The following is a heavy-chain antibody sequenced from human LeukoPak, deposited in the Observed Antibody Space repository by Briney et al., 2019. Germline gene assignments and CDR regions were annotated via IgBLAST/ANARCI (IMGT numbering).Heavy chain of an antibody. J-gene: IGHJ4*02. CDR3: ARDQGVGVHDY. CDR1: GGSISSSY. Sequence: LVKPSETLSLTRTVSGGSISSSYWSWIRQPPGKGLEWIGGIYHSGSTYYNPSLKSRVTISVDTSKNQFSLKLSSVTAADTAVYYCARDQGVGVHDYWGQGTLVTVSS. V-gene: IGHV4-59*12. CDR2: IYHSGST. D-gene: IGHD1-26*01.